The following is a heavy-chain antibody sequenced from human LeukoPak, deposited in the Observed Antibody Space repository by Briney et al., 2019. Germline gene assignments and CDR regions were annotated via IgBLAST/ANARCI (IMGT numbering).Heavy chain of an antibody. CDR3: ARVDNMVRGIIAY. Sequence: GGSLRLSCAASGFIFDNFGMTWVRQAAGKGLEWVSRISASGHSTTYADSVKGRITISRDNSKNTLFLQVHSLRDDDMAVYYCARVDNMVRGIIAYWGQGTLVTVSS. D-gene: IGHD3-10*01. CDR2: ISASGHST. V-gene: IGHV3-23*01. J-gene: IGHJ4*02. CDR1: GFIFDNFG.